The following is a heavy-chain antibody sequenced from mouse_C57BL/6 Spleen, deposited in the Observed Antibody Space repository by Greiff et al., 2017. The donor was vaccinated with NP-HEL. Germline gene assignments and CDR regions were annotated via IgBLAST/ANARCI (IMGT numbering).Heavy chain of an antibody. D-gene: IGHD1-1*01. CDR3: ARSGYYGSSYGYFDV. CDR1: GYAFTNYL. CDR2: INPGSGGT. J-gene: IGHJ1*03. Sequence: VKLMESGAELVRPGTSVKVSCKASGYAFTNYLIEWVKQRPGQGLEWIGVINPGSGGTNYNEKFKGKATLTADKSSSTAYMQLSSLTSEDSAVYFCARSGYYGSSYGYFDVWGTGTTVTVSS. V-gene: IGHV1-54*01.